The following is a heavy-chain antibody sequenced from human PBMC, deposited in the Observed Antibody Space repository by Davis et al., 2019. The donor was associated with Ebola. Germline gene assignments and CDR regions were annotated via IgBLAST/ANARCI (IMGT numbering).Heavy chain of an antibody. Sequence: SETLSLTCTVSGGSISSYYWSWIRQPPGKGLEWIGYIYYSGSTNYNPSLKSRVTISVDTSKNQFSLKLSSVTAADTAVYYCARDQSQWELLGGYYFDYWGQGTLVTVSS. CDR3: ARDQSQWELLGGYYFDY. V-gene: IGHV4-59*01. D-gene: IGHD1-26*01. CDR1: GGSISSYY. J-gene: IGHJ4*02. CDR2: IYYSGST.